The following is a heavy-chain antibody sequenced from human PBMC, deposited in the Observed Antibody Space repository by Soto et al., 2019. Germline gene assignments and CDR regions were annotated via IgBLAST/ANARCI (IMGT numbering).Heavy chain of an antibody. V-gene: IGHV4-59*01. CDR2: VDHSGNT. J-gene: IGHJ6*02. CDR1: GGSMTSYY. Sequence: SETLSLTCTVSGGSMTSYYWSWIRQPPGKGLEWIGYVDHSGNTNYNPSLKSRVTISVDTSKNQFSLKLRSVTAADTALYYCARDGPKSSTSYYYGMDVWGQGTTVTVSS. D-gene: IGHD6-6*01. CDR3: ARDGPKSSTSYYYGMDV.